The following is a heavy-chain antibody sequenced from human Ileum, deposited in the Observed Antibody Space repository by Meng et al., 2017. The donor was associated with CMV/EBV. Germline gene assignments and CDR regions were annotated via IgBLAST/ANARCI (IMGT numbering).Heavy chain of an antibody. V-gene: IGHV3-7*01. Sequence: GESLKISCAASGFTFSSSWMNWVRQAPGKGLEWVANINQDGSDKGYVDSVKGRFTISRDNAKNSLYLQMNSLRVGDTAVYYCVGGSGWIFAYWGQGTRVTGCS. CDR2: INQDGSDK. CDR3: VGGSGWIFAY. J-gene: IGHJ4*02. CDR1: GFTFSSSW. D-gene: IGHD2-2*03.